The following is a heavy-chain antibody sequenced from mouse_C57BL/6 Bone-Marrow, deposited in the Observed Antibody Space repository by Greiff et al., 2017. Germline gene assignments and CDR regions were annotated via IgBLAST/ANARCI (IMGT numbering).Heavy chain of an antibody. CDR2: IRFKSDNYAT. J-gene: IGHJ1*03. CDR3: TNKRNPWPFDD. V-gene: IGHV6-3*01. Sequence: EVKVEESGGGLVQPGGSMKLSCVASGFTFSNYWMNWVRQSPEKGLEWVAQIRFKSDNYATPYAVSVKGRFTISRDDSNSSVYLQMNNLGAEDTGIDYCTNKRNPWPFDDWGTGTTVTVSS. CDR1: GFTFSNYW.